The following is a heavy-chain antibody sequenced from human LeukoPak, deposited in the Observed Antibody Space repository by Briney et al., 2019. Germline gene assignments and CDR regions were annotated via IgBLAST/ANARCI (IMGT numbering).Heavy chain of an antibody. CDR3: ARQRYCSSTSCPDAFDI. J-gene: IGHJ3*02. D-gene: IGHD2-2*01. CDR1: GFTFSSYS. V-gene: IGHV3-21*01. CDR2: ISSSSSYI. Sequence: GGSLRLSCAASGFTFSSYSMNWVRQAPGKGLEWVSSISSSSSYIYYADSVKGRFTISRDNAKNSLYLQMNSLRVEDTAVYYCARQRYCSSTSCPDAFDIWGQGTMVTVSS.